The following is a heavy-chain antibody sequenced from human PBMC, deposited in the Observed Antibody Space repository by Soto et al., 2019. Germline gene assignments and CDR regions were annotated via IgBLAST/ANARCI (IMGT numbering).Heavy chain of an antibody. CDR3: AKDSSGYYDSSGPAGY. Sequence: GGSLRLSCAASGFTFSSYGMHWVRQAPGKGLEWVAVISYDGSNKYYADSVKGRFTISRDNSKNTLYLQMNSLRAEDTAVYYCAKDSSGYYDSSGPAGYWGQGTLVTVSS. V-gene: IGHV3-30*18. J-gene: IGHJ4*02. D-gene: IGHD3-22*01. CDR1: GFTFSSYG. CDR2: ISYDGSNK.